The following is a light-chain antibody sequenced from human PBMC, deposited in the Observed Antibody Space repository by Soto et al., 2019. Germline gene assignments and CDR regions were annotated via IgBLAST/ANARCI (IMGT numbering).Light chain of an antibody. CDR3: QRRGSWIT. V-gene: IGKV1-17*01. J-gene: IGKJ5*01. CDR2: AAS. CDR1: QCIRND. Sequence: DIQMTQPPSSLSASVGDRVTIACRASQCIRNDLGWYRQKPGTAPKRLIYAASSLQSGVPSRFSGSGSGTDFTLTISSLEPEDFAVYYCQRRGSWITFGQGTRLEIK.